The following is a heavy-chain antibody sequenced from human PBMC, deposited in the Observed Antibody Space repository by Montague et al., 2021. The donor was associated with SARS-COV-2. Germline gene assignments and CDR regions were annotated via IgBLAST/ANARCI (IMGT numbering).Heavy chain of an antibody. Sequence: SETLSLTCTVSGGSNSRYYWSWIRQPPGKGLEWIGYVSDSGSDYNPSLXSRFSISVDTSKKLLSLSLSSVTVADTAIYYCARHRKDYDILTGYSTSFYYDMDVWGQGTTVTVSS. CDR3: ARHRKDYDILTGYSTSFYYDMDV. D-gene: IGHD3-9*01. J-gene: IGHJ6*02. CDR1: GGSNSRYY. CDR2: VSDSGS. V-gene: IGHV4-59*08.